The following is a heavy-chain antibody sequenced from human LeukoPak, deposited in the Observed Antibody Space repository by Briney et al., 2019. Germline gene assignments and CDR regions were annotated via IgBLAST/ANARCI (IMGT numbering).Heavy chain of an antibody. D-gene: IGHD5-24*01. CDR3: AREQERDGLDY. Sequence: PSETLSLTCTVSGGSISSYYWSWIRQPPGKGLEWIGYIYYSGSTNYNPSLKSRVTISVDTSKNQFSLKLSSVTAADTAVYYCAREQERDGLDYWGQGTLVTVSS. V-gene: IGHV4-59*08. J-gene: IGHJ4*02. CDR1: GGSISSYY. CDR2: IYYSGST.